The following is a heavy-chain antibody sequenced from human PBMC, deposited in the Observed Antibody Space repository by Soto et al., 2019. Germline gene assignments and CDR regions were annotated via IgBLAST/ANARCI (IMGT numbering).Heavy chain of an antibody. Sequence: LSLTCAVSGYSISSAYYWGWIRQPPGKGLEWIGSVYYTGSTDYNPSLKSRVTISVDTSKNQFSLKLSSVTAADTAVYYCAREETGTLLSPPYTTTIVGMDVWGQGTTVTVSS. CDR1: GYSISSAYY. J-gene: IGHJ6*02. CDR2: VYYTGST. D-gene: IGHD1-1*01. CDR3: AREETGTLLSPPYTTTIVGMDV. V-gene: IGHV4-38-2*02.